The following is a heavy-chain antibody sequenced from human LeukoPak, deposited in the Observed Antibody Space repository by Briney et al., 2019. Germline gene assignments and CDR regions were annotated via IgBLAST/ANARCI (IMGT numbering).Heavy chain of an antibody. CDR2: IYAGNGNT. CDR3: ARGYCSSTSCQYHLDY. CDR1: GYSITSYA. V-gene: IGHV1-3*01. D-gene: IGHD2-2*01. Sequence: ASVKVSCKASGYSITSYAMHWVRQAPGQRLEWMGWIYAGNGNTQFSQNFQGRVTFTRDTSASTAYMELSSLRSEDTAVYYCARGYCSSTSCQYHLDYWGQGTLVTVSS. J-gene: IGHJ4*02.